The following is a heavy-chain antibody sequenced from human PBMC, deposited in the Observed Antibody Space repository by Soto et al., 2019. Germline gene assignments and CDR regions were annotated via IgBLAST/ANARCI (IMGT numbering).Heavy chain of an antibody. Sequence: QITLKESGPTLVKPTQTLTLTCTFSGFSLNTRGVGVGWIRQPPGKALEWLALISWDGEKRYSPSLKSRLTITKDPSEDQLFLTMTNMDPVDTATYYCAHRRRDILTVHTYFDYCGQGTLVTVSS. J-gene: IGHJ4*02. V-gene: IGHV2-5*02. D-gene: IGHD3-9*01. CDR2: ISWDGEK. CDR3: AHRRRDILTVHTYFDY. CDR1: GFSLNTRGVG.